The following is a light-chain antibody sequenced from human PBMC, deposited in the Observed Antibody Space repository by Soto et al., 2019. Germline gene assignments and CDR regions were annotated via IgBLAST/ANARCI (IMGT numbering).Light chain of an antibody. Sequence: QSVLTQPASVSGSPGQSITISCTGTSNDIGSYNFVSWYQQQPGKVPKLMIYEGVNRPSGVSNRFSGSQSGNTASLTISGLQAEDEADYYCCSYAGSFTWIFGGGTKLTVL. CDR3: CSYAGSFTWI. CDR1: SNDIGSYNF. V-gene: IGLV2-23*01. CDR2: EGV. J-gene: IGLJ2*01.